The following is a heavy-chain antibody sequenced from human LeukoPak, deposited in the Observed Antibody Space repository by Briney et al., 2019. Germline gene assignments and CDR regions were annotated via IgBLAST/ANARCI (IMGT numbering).Heavy chain of an antibody. Sequence: PSETLSLTCTISGGSISGYYWSWIRQSPGKGLTWIAYISDRGSTKYNLSLKSRVTISVDTSKNQFSLKLSDAIAADTAVYYCARGFDGVAGWFDPWGQGTLVTVSS. CDR2: ISDRGST. D-gene: IGHD3-9*01. CDR1: GGSISGYY. V-gene: IGHV4-59*01. CDR3: ARGFDGVAGWFDP. J-gene: IGHJ5*02.